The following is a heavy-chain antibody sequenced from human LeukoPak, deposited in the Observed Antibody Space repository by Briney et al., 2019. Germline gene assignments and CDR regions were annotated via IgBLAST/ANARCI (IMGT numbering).Heavy chain of an antibody. D-gene: IGHD2-21*02. Sequence: ASAKVSCKASGYTFTGYYMHWVRQAPGQGLEWMGRINPNSGGTNYAQKFQGRVTMTRDTSISTAYMELSRLRSDDTAVYYCARDEPRKGGLLSTDYWGQGTLVTVSS. CDR3: ARDEPRKGGLLSTDY. J-gene: IGHJ4*02. CDR1: GYTFTGYY. V-gene: IGHV1-2*06. CDR2: INPNSGGT.